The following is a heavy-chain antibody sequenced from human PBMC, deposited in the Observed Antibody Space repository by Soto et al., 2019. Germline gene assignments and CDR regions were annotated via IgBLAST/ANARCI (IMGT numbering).Heavy chain of an antibody. CDR3: ARGSTPIDY. CDR2: SSAYNGDT. D-gene: IGHD2-2*01. Sequence: QVQLVQSGAEVKKPGASVKVSCKTSGYTFTNFGLSWVRQAPGQGLEWMGWSSAYNGDTNYAQNFQGRVTMTTVTSTSTAYMELRTLRSYDAAVYCSARGSTPIDYWGQGLLVSVSS. J-gene: IGHJ4*01. V-gene: IGHV1-18*01. CDR1: GYTFTNFG.